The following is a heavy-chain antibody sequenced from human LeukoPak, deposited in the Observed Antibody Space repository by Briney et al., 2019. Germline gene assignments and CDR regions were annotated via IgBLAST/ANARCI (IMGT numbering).Heavy chain of an antibody. V-gene: IGHV4-4*02. J-gene: IGHJ3*02. Sequence: PSETLSLTCAVSGGSISSSNWWSWVRQPPGKGLEWIGEIYHSGSTNYNPSLKSRVTISVDKSKNQFSLKLSSVTAADTAVYYCARAMVVGATKVDAFDIWGQGTMVTVSS. CDR1: GGSISSSNW. CDR3: ARAMVVGATKVDAFDI. CDR2: IYHSGST. D-gene: IGHD1-26*01.